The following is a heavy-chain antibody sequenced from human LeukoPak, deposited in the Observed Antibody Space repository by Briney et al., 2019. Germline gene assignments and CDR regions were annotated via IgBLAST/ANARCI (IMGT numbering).Heavy chain of an antibody. V-gene: IGHV1-69*01. CDR1: GGTFSSYA. CDR3: ARGPLRFLGGIDY. D-gene: IGHD3-3*01. CDR2: IIPIFGTA. J-gene: IGHJ4*02. Sequence: GSSVKVSCKASGGTFSSYAISWVRQAPGHGLEWMGGIIPIFGTANYAQRFQGRVTITADESTNTAYMELSSLRSEDTAVYYCARGPLRFLGGIDYWGQGTLVTVSS.